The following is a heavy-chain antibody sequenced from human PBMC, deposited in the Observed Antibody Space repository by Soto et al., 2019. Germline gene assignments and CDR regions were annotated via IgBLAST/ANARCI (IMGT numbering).Heavy chain of an antibody. V-gene: IGHV3-20*04. CDR1: GFTFEDYG. Sequence: GESLKISCAASGFTFEDYGMSWVRQAPGKGLEWVSGINWSGGSTGYADSVKGRFTISRDNAKNSLYLQMNSLRAEDTALYYCARLYSSGWYGPGRYWGQGTLVTSPQ. CDR2: INWSGGST. CDR3: ARLYSSGWYGPGRY. J-gene: IGHJ4*02. D-gene: IGHD6-19*01.